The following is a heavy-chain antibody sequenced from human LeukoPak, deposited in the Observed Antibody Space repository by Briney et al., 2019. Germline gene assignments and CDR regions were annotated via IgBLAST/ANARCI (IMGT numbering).Heavy chain of an antibody. CDR2: VYYSGST. CDR1: GVSISNYY. V-gene: IGHV4-59*12. CDR3: ASRQLTPGVYFDY. D-gene: IGHD2-2*01. J-gene: IGHJ4*02. Sequence: SETLSLTCIVSGVSISNYYWSWIRQPPGKGLEWIGYVYYSGSTYYNPSLKSRVTISVDTSKNQFSLKLSSVTAADTAVYYCASRQLTPGVYFDYWGQGTLVTVSS.